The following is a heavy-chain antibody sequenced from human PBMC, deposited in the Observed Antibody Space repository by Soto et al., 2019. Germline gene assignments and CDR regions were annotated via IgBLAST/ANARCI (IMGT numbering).Heavy chain of an antibody. CDR1: GFPFSTFA. CDR3: VRDTADDCRSDHCYVPLQH. Sequence: QVQLVDSGGGVVQPGRSLRLSCAASGFPFSTFAIHWVRQAPGKGLEWVAAISANGYNQFYGNSVKGRFIISRDNSWNTVDLQMNSVRVEHTALYYCVRDTADDCRSDHCYVPLQHWGQGTLVTVSS. J-gene: IGHJ1*01. CDR2: ISANGYNQ. D-gene: IGHD2-2*01. V-gene: IGHV3-30*04.